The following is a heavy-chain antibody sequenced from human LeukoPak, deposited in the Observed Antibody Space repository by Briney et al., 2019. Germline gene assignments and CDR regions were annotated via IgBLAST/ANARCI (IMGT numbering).Heavy chain of an antibody. CDR2: ISAYNGHT. Sequence: GASVTVSCKASGYTFTSYGISWVRQAPGQGLEWMGWISAYNGHTNYAQKFQGRVTMTTDTSTSTAYMELRSLRSDDMAVYYCARGGRWELPRPYAFDIWGQGTMVTVSS. CDR3: ARGGRWELPRPYAFDI. V-gene: IGHV1-18*03. D-gene: IGHD1-26*01. CDR1: GYTFTSYG. J-gene: IGHJ3*02.